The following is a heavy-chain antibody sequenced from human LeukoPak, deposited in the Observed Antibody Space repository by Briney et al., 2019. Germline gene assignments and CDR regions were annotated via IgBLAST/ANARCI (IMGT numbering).Heavy chain of an antibody. J-gene: IGHJ6*02. CDR3: AKGFGAVYYYGMDV. V-gene: IGHV3-9*01. Sequence: PGGSLRLSCAASGFTFSNYAMHWVRQAPGKGLEWVSGISWNSGSIGYADSVKGRFTISRDNAKNSLYLQMNSLRAEDTALYYCAKGFGAVYYYGMDVWGQGTTVTVSS. CDR2: ISWNSGSI. D-gene: IGHD3-10*01. CDR1: GFTFSNYA.